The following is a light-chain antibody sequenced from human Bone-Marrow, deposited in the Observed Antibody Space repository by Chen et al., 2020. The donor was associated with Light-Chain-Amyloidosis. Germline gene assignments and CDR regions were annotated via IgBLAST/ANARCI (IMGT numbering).Light chain of an antibody. CDR1: QTISSNY. V-gene: IGKV3-20*01. CDR2: GSS. Sequence: EIVLTQSPGTLSLSPGEGANLSCRASQTISSNYLTWYQQKVGQAPRLIIYGSSSRATGIPARFTGSGSSTDFTLTINRLEPEDFAMYYCQQYCTSPLTFGGGTKVEIK. J-gene: IGKJ4*01. CDR3: QQYCTSPLT.